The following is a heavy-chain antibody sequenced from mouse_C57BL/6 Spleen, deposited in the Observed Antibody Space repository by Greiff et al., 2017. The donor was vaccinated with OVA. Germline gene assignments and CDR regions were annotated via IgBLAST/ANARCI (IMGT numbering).Heavy chain of an antibody. D-gene: IGHD6-1*01. CDR2: IDPSDSYT. V-gene: IGHV1-59*01. Sequence: QVQLQQPGAELVRPGTSVKLSCKASGYTFTSYWMHWVKQRPGQGLEWIGVIDPSDSYTNYNQKFKGKATLTVDTSSSTAYMQLSSLTSEDSAVDYCARFGSDGAWFAYWGQGTLVTVSA. J-gene: IGHJ3*01. CDR1: GYTFTSYW. CDR3: ARFGSDGAWFAY.